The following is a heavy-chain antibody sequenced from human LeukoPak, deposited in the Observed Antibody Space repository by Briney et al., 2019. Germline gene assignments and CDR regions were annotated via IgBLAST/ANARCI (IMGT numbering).Heavy chain of an antibody. Sequence: SETLSLTCTVSGGSVTSYYWSWIRQPPGKGLEWIGYIYHSGSTNYNPSLKSRVTISVDTSTNQFSLKLSSVTAADTAVYYCARDNWNYGSSMDVWGQGTMVTVS. D-gene: IGHD1-7*01. CDR2: IYHSGST. J-gene: IGHJ6*02. V-gene: IGHV4-59*02. CDR1: GGSVTSYY. CDR3: ARDNWNYGSSMDV.